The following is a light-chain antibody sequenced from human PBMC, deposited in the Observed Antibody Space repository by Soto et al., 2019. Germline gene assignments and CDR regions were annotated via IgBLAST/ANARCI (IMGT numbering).Light chain of an antibody. J-gene: IGLJ1*01. V-gene: IGLV1-40*01. CDR1: SSNIGAGYE. CDR3: HSHVSGLRAYV. Sequence: QSVLTQPPSVSEAPGQRVTISCTGRSSNIGAGYEAHWYQQVPGTAPKLLIYENNNRPSGVPDRFSGSNSGTSASLAITGRQAEDYAESCCHSHVSGLRAYVFGTGTKLTVL. CDR2: ENN.